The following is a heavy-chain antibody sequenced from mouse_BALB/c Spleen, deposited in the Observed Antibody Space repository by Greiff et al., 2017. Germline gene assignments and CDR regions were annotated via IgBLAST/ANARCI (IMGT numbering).Heavy chain of an antibody. CDR3: AKNKDELLWQEVYFDY. D-gene: IGHD2-1*01. CDR1: GFSLTSYG. J-gene: IGHJ2*01. Sequence: QVQLQQSGPSLVQPSQSLSITCTVSGFSLTSYGVHWVRQSPGKGLEWLGVIWRGGSTDYNAAFMSRLSITKDNSKSQVFFKMNSLQADDTAIYCCAKNKDELLWQEVYFDYWGQGTTLTVSA. V-gene: IGHV2-5-1*01. CDR2: IWRGGST.